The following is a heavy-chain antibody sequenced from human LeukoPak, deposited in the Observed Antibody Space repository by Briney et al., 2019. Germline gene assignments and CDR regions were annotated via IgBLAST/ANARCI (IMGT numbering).Heavy chain of an antibody. CDR3: ARALTMVRGITFDAFDI. V-gene: IGHV3-30*14. Sequence: PGGSLRLSCAASGFTFSSYAMHWVRQAPGKGLEWVAVISYDGSNKYYADSVKGRFTISRDNSKNTLYLQMGSLRAEDMAVYYCARALTMVRGITFDAFDIWGQGTMVTVSS. CDR1: GFTFSSYA. J-gene: IGHJ3*02. CDR2: ISYDGSNK. D-gene: IGHD3-10*01.